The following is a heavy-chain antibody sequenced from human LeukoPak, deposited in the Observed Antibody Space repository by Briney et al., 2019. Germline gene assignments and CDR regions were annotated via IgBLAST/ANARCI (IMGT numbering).Heavy chain of an antibody. CDR3: ARDGHRMYYYESSVYRFDY. CDR2: INPNSGGT. CDR1: GYTFTGYY. V-gene: IGHV1-2*02. D-gene: IGHD3-22*01. J-gene: IGHJ4*02. Sequence: SVKVSCKASGYTFTGYYMHWVRQAPGQGLEWMGWINPNSGGTNYAQKFQGRVTMTRDTSISTAYMELSRLRSDDTAVYYCARDGHRMYYYESSVYRFDYWGQGTLVTVSS.